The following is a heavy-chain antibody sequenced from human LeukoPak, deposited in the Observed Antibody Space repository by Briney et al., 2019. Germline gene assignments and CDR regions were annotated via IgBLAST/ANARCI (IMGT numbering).Heavy chain of an antibody. D-gene: IGHD4/OR15-4a*01. CDR3: ARGAMVYYYYYYYMDV. CDR1: GGSISSYY. V-gene: IGHV4-59*01. Sequence: SETLSLTCTVSGGSISSYYWSWIRQPPGKGLEWIGYIYYSGSTNYNPSLKSRVTISVDTSKNQFSLKLSSVTAADTAVYYCARGAMVYYYYYYYMDVWGKGTTVTVSS. J-gene: IGHJ6*03. CDR2: IYYSGST.